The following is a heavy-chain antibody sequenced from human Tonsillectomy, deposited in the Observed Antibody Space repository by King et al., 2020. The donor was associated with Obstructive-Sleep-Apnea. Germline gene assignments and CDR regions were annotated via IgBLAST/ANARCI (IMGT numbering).Heavy chain of an antibody. D-gene: IGHD5-24*01. V-gene: IGHV4-39*07. CDR3: AREGRWLQFRGDDY. CDR1: GGSISSSNYY. CDR2: IYYSGST. Sequence: QLQESGPGLVKPSETLSLTCTVSGGSISSSNYYWSWVRQPPGKGLEWIGSIYYSGSTYYNPSLKSRVTISVDTSKNQFSLKLSSVTAADTAVYYCAREGRWLQFRGDDYWGQGTLVIVSS. J-gene: IGHJ4*02.